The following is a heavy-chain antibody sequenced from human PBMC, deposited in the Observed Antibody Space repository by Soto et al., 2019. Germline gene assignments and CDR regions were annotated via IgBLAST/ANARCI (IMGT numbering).Heavy chain of an antibody. Sequence: EVQLVESGGCLVQPGGSLSLSFAASGFTFSSYAMHWVRQAPGKGLEYVSAITSNGGNTDYASSVKGRFTISRDNSKNTLYLQMGSLRAEDMAVYYCARRIPFGYGMDVWGQGTTVTVSS. CDR1: GFTFSSYA. J-gene: IGHJ6*02. D-gene: IGHD2-21*01. CDR3: ARRIPFGYGMDV. CDR2: ITSNGGNT. V-gene: IGHV3-64*01.